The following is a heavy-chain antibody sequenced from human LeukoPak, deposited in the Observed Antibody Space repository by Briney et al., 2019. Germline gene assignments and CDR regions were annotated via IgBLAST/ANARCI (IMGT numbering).Heavy chain of an antibody. Sequence: GGSLRLSCAASGFTFSSYGMHWVRQAPGKGLEWVAVIWYDGSNRYYADSVKGRFTISRDNSKNTLYLQMNSLRAEDTAVYYCAREDYYGSGSYLDYWGQGTLVTVSS. V-gene: IGHV3-33*01. CDR2: IWYDGSNR. CDR1: GFTFSSYG. D-gene: IGHD3-10*01. CDR3: AREDYYGSGSYLDY. J-gene: IGHJ4*02.